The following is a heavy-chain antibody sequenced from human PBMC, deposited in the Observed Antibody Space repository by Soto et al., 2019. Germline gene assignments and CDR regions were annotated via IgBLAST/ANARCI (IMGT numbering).Heavy chain of an antibody. V-gene: IGHV1-58*01. CDR1: GFTFTSSA. CDR3: AADATAWQQMVPSDY. J-gene: IGHJ4*02. D-gene: IGHD2-8*01. CDR2: IAVGSGYT. Sequence: ASVKVSCKASGFTFTSSAFKWVRRARGQRLEWIGWIAVGSGYTNYAQRFQDRVTLTRDMSTATTYMELSRLTSEDTAVYYCAADATAWQQMVPSDYWGQGTLVTVSS.